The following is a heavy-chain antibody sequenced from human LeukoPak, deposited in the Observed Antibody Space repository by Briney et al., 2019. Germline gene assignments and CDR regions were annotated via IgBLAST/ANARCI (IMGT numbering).Heavy chain of an antibody. J-gene: IGHJ5*02. CDR3: ASSRWFGESGTRFDP. CDR2: IYYSGST. V-gene: IGHV4-59*01. Sequence: SETLSLTCTVSGGSISSYYWSWLRQPPGKGLEWIGYIYYSGSTNYNPSLKSRVTISVDTSKNQFSLKLSSVTAADTAVYYCASSRWFGESGTRFDPWGQGTLVTVSS. CDR1: GGSISSYY. D-gene: IGHD3-10*01.